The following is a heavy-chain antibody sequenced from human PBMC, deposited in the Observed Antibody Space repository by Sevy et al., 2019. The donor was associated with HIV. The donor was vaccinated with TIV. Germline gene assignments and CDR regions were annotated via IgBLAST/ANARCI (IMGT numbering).Heavy chain of an antibody. Sequence: SETLSLTCTVSGGSISSYYWSWIRQPPGKGLEWIGYIYYSGSTNYNPSLKSRVTISVDTSKNQFSLKLSSVTAADTAVYYCARSRPSEYYYESSGYYNWFDPWGQGTLVTVSS. V-gene: IGHV4-59*13. D-gene: IGHD3-22*01. CDR3: ARSRPSEYYYESSGYYNWFDP. J-gene: IGHJ5*02. CDR2: IYYSGST. CDR1: GGSISSYY.